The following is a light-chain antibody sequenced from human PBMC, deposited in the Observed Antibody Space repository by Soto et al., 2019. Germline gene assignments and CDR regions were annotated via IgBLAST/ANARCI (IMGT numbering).Light chain of an antibody. CDR3: QQYGSSPPYT. CDR1: QSVSTNY. Sequence: PGARATLSCRASQSVSTNYFAWYQQKPGQAPRILIFGSSDRATGIPDRFSGSGSGTDFTLTISRLGPEDFAVYYCQQYGSSPPYTFGQGTKLEIK. CDR2: GSS. J-gene: IGKJ2*01. V-gene: IGKV3-20*01.